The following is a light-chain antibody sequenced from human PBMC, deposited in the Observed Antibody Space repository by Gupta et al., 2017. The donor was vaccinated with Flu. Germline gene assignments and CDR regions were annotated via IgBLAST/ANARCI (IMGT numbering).Light chain of an antibody. V-gene: IGKV3-11*01. J-gene: IGKJ2*01. CDR1: QSVSSY. CDR3: QQRSNWPTPKYT. CDR2: DAS. Sequence: EMVLTQSPATLSLSPGEIATLSCRASQSVSSYLAWYQQKPGQAPRLLIYDASNRATGIPARFSGSGSGTDFTLTISSLEPEDFAVYYCQQRSNWPTPKYTFGQGTKLEIK.